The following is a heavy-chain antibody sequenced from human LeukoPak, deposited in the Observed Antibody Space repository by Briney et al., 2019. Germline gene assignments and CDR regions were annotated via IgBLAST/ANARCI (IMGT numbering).Heavy chain of an antibody. Sequence: ASVKVSCRASGYTFTSYGISWVRQAPGQGLEWMGWISAYNGNTNYAQKLQGRVTMTTDTSTSTAYMELRSLRSDDTAAYYCAREAYYDSSGYYSAFDIWGQGTMVTVSS. CDR1: GYTFTSYG. J-gene: IGHJ3*02. D-gene: IGHD3-22*01. V-gene: IGHV1-18*01. CDR3: AREAYYDSSGYYSAFDI. CDR2: ISAYNGNT.